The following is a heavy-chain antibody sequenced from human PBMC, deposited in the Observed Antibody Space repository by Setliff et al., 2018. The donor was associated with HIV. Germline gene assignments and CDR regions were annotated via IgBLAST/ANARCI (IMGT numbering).Heavy chain of an antibody. CDR1: VFTFNNYG. D-gene: IGHD1-20*01. V-gene: IGHV3-30*02. CDR3: AKSFNSGPTNWNIDV. Sequence: PGGSLRLSCAASVFTFNNYGFHWVRQVPGKGLDWVTFIQYDESNKYYGDSVRGRFTISRDNSKNTLYLQMNSLRSEDTAVYFCAKSFNSGPTNWNIDVWGTGTTVTVSS. CDR2: IQYDESNK. J-gene: IGHJ6*03.